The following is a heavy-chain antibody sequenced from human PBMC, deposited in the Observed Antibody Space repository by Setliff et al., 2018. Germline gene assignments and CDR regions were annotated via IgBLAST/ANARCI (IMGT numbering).Heavy chain of an antibody. CDR3: ARGSGYLTSFYYYYYGMDV. CDR1: GFTFSDYY. Sequence: LRLSCAASGFTFSDYYMSWIRQAPGKGLEWVSYISSSGSTIYYADSVKGRFTISRDNAKNSLYLQMNSLRAEDTAVYYCARGSGYLTSFYYYYYGMDVWGQGTTVTVSS. D-gene: IGHD5-12*01. J-gene: IGHJ6*02. CDR2: ISSSGSTI. V-gene: IGHV3-11*04.